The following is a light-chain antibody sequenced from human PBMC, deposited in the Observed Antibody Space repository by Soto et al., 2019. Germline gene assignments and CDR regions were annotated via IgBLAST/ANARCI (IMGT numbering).Light chain of an antibody. Sequence: GDRVTITCRASQSISNWLAWYQQKPGKAPKLLIYDVSSLESGVPSRFSGSGSGTEFTLTVSSLQPDDFATYYCQHYNSYSEAFGQGTKVDIK. CDR1: QSISNW. CDR3: QHYNSYSEA. CDR2: DVS. V-gene: IGKV1-5*01. J-gene: IGKJ1*01.